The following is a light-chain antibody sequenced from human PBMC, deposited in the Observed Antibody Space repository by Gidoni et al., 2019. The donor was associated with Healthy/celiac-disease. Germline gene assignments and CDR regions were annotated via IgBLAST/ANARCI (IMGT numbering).Light chain of an antibody. CDR3: QQDYSLPKYT. Sequence: EIVMTQSPATLSLSPGERATLSCRASQSVSSSYLSWYQQKPGQAPRLLLYGASTRATGIPDRFSGSGSGTDFTLTISSLQAEDVAVYYCQQDYSLPKYTFXQXTKLEIK. CDR2: GAS. CDR1: QSVSSSY. V-gene: IGKV3D-7*01. J-gene: IGKJ2*01.